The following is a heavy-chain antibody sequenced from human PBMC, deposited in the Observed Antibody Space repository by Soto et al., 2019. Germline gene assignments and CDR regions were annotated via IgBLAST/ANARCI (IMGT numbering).Heavy chain of an antibody. CDR3: ARDPDPYSSGWYEPTQNFDY. V-gene: IGHV1-69*04. CDR2: IIPILGIA. D-gene: IGHD6-19*01. Sequence: ASVKVSCKASGGTFSSYTISWVRQAPGQGLEWMGRIIPILGIANYAQKFQGRVTITADKSTSTAYMELSSLRSEDTAVYYCARDPDPYSSGWYEPTQNFDYWGQGILVTVSS. CDR1: GGTFSSYT. J-gene: IGHJ4*02.